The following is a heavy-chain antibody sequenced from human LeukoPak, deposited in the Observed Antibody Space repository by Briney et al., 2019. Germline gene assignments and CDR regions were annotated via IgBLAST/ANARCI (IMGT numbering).Heavy chain of an antibody. J-gene: IGHJ4*02. Sequence: GGSLRLSCAASGFTFSSYAMTWVRQAPGKGLEWVSAITGSGGSTYYADSVKGRFTISRDKSKNTLYLQMNSLRADDTAVYYCAKDLTLLFGAPNDYWGQGTLVTVSS. CDR2: ITGSGGST. D-gene: IGHD3-10*01. CDR1: GFTFSSYA. CDR3: AKDLTLLFGAPNDY. V-gene: IGHV3-23*01.